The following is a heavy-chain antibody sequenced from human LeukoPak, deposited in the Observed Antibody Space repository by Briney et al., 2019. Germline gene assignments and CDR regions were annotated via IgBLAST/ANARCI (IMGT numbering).Heavy chain of an antibody. CDR2: INHSGST. CDR3: ASHTAGTDY. Sequence: SETLSLTCGVYGGSFSGYYWTWIRQPPGKGLEWIGEINHSGSTNYNSSLKSRVTISVDTSKNQFSLKLSSVTAADTAVYYCASHTAGTDYWGQGTLVTVSS. D-gene: IGHD5-18*01. CDR1: GGSFSGYY. V-gene: IGHV4-34*01. J-gene: IGHJ4*02.